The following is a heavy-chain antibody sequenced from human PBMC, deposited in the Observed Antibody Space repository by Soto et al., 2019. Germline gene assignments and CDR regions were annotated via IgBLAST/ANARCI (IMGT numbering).Heavy chain of an antibody. CDR1: GFTFSSYA. CDR2: ISYDGSNK. J-gene: IGHJ4*02. D-gene: IGHD3-22*01. CDR3: ARVPYYYDSSGYYGY. Sequence: GGSLRLSCAASGFTFSSYAMHWVRQAPGKGLEWVAVISYDGSNKYYADSVKGRFTISRDNSKNTLYPQMNSLRAEDTAVYYCARVPYYYDSSGYYGYWGQGTLVTVSS. V-gene: IGHV3-30-3*01.